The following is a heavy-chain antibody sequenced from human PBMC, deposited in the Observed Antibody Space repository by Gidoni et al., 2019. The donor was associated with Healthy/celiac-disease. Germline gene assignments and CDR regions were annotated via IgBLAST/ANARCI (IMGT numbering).Heavy chain of an antibody. CDR2: ISSSSSYI. J-gene: IGHJ4*02. Sequence: EVQLVESGGGLVKPGGSLRLSCAASGFTFSSYSMNWVRQAPGKGLEWVSSISSSSSYIYYADSVKGRFTISKDNAKNSMYLQMNSLRAEDTAVYYCARDGGKPGGIDYWGQGTLVTVSS. D-gene: IGHD2-15*01. V-gene: IGHV3-21*01. CDR3: ARDGGKPGGIDY. CDR1: GFTFSSYS.